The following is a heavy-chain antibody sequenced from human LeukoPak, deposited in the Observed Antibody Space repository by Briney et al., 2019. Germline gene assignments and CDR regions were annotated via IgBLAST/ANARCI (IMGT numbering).Heavy chain of an antibody. CDR3: ARQYTMIVVVDAFDI. CDR2: IYSGGST. Sequence: GGSLRLPCAASGFTVSSNYMSWVRQAPGKGLEWVSVIYSGGSTYYADSVKGRFTISRDNSKNTLYLQMNSLRAEDTAVYYCARQYTMIVVVDAFDIWGQGTMVTVSS. D-gene: IGHD3-22*01. V-gene: IGHV3-66*02. CDR1: GFTVSSNY. J-gene: IGHJ3*02.